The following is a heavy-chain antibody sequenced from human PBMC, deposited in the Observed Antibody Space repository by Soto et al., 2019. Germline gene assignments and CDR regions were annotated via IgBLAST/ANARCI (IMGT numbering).Heavy chain of an antibody. CDR2: IYYSGST. CDR1: GGSISTGGYY. V-gene: IGHV4-31*03. Sequence: QVQLQESGPGLVKPSQTLSLTCTVSGGSISTGGYYWSWIHQHPGKGLEWIGHIYYSGSTYHNPSLKSRLIISVDTSKNQFSLKLSSVTAADTAVYYCARLYETTGYYDEGWFDPWGQGTLVTVSS. D-gene: IGHD3-22*01. CDR3: ARLYETTGYYDEGWFDP. J-gene: IGHJ5*02.